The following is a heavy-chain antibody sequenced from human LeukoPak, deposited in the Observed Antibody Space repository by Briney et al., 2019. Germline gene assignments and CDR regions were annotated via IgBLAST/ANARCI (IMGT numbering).Heavy chain of an antibody. CDR2: ISSSSSYI. J-gene: IGHJ6*02. CDR3: AQFEAACGDYYYGMDV. Sequence: GGSLRLSCAASGFTFSSYSMNWVRQAPGKGLEWVSSISSSSSYIYYADSVKGRFTISRDNAKNSLYLQMNSLRAEDTAVYYCAQFEAACGDYYYGMDVWGQGTTVTVSS. V-gene: IGHV3-21*01. CDR1: GFTFSSYS. D-gene: IGHD6-13*01.